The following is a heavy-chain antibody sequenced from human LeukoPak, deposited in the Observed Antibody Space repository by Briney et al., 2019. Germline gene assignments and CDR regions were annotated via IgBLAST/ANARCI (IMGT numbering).Heavy chain of an antibody. D-gene: IGHD1-26*01. CDR3: ARRGAGEAFDI. Sequence: GESLKISCEGSGYTFTKYWIGWVRQMPGKGLEWMGIIHPGDSHTWYSPSFQGQVTISADKSISTAYLQWSSLKASDTAMYYCARRGAGEAFDIWGQGTMVTVSS. CDR1: GYTFTKYW. V-gene: IGHV5-51*01. CDR2: IHPGDSHT. J-gene: IGHJ3*02.